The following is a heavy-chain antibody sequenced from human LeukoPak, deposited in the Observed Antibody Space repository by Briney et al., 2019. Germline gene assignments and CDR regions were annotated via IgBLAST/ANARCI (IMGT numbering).Heavy chain of an antibody. CDR1: GFTFSSYA. CDR3: ARDRYYYGSGSLD. V-gene: IGHV3-30-3*01. J-gene: IGHJ4*02. D-gene: IGHD3-10*01. Sequence: GGSLRLSCAASGFTFSSYAMHWVRQAPGKGLEWVAVISYDGSNKYYADSVKGRFTISRDNSKNTLYLQMNSLRAEDTAVYYCARDRYYYGSGSLDWGQGTLVTVSS. CDR2: ISYDGSNK.